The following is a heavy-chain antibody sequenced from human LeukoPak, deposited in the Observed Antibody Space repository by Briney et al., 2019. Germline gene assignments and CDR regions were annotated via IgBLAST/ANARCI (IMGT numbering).Heavy chain of an antibody. V-gene: IGHV4-61*02. Sequence: SETLSLTCTVSGDSISSGDYYWSWIRQPAGKGLEWIGRISSSGSTNYNPSLKSRVTISVDTSKNQFSLKLSSVTAADTAVCFCARGPYSYDSSGAFDIWGQGTMVTVSS. J-gene: IGHJ3*02. CDR1: GDSISSGDYY. D-gene: IGHD3-22*01. CDR2: ISSSGST. CDR3: ARGPYSYDSSGAFDI.